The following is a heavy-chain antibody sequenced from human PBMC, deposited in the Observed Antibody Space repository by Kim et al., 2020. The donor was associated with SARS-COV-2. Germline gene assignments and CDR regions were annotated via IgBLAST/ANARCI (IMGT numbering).Heavy chain of an antibody. J-gene: IGHJ5*02. D-gene: IGHD3-22*01. Sequence: VKGRFTISRDDSKNTLYLQMNSLKTEDTAVYYCTTDPYYYDSSGSNWFDPWGQGTLVTVSS. CDR3: TTDPYYYDSSGSNWFDP. V-gene: IGHV3-15*01.